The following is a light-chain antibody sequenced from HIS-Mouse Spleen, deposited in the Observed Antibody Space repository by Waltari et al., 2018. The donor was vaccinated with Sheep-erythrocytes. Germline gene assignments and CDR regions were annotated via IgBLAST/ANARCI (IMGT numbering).Light chain of an antibody. V-gene: IGKV3-20*01. CDR1: QRVSSSY. Sequence: EIVLTQSPGTLSLSPGERATLSCRASQRVSSSYLAWYQQKTGQAPRLLIYGASSRATGIPDRFSGSGSGTDFTLTISRLEPEEFAVYYCQQYGSSFTFGPGTKVDIK. CDR3: QQYGSSFT. J-gene: IGKJ3*01. CDR2: GAS.